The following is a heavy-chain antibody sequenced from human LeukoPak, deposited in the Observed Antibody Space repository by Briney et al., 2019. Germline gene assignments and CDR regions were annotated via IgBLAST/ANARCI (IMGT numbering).Heavy chain of an antibody. Sequence: GGSLRLSCAAPGFTFSSYWMSWVRQAPGKGLEWVANIKQDGSEKYYVDSVKGRFTISRDNAKNSLYLQMNSLRAEDTAVYYCARDLTVRCSGGSCYPAFDHWGQGTLVTVFS. CDR2: IKQDGSEK. D-gene: IGHD2-15*01. CDR1: GFTFSSYW. J-gene: IGHJ4*02. CDR3: ARDLTVRCSGGSCYPAFDH. V-gene: IGHV3-7*01.